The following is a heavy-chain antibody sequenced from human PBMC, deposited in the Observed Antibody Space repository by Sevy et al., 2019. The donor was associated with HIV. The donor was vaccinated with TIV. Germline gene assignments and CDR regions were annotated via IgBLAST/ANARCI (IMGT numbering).Heavy chain of an antibody. V-gene: IGHV3-30*04. CDR2: ISYDGSFT. D-gene: IGHD6-13*01. Sequence: GGSLRLSCAASGFIFSDYTLHWVRQAPGTGLEWVAVISYDGSFTYYADSVEGRFTISRDNSKNTLFLQMNSLRHEDTAVYYCARSQSSSWHYFDYWRQGTLVTVSS. J-gene: IGHJ4*02. CDR1: GFIFSDYT. CDR3: ARSQSSSWHYFDY.